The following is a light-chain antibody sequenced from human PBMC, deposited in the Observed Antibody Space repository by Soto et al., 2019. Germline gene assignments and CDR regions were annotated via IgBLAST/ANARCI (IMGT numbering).Light chain of an antibody. CDR3: QQYGSSPPWT. V-gene: IGKV3-20*01. CDR1: QSVSSSY. Sequence: EIVLTQSPGTLSLSPGERATLSCMASQSVSSSYLAWYQQKPGQAPRLLIYGASSRATCIPDRFSGSGSGTDFTLTISRLEPEDFAVYYCQQYGSSPPWTFGQGTKVDIK. CDR2: GAS. J-gene: IGKJ1*01.